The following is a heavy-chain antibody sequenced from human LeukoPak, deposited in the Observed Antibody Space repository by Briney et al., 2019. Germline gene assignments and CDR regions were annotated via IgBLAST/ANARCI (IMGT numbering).Heavy chain of an antibody. CDR3: ARDNYYDSSGYD. CDR1: GGPFSGYY. V-gene: IGHV4-34*01. CDR2: INHSGST. J-gene: IGHJ4*02. D-gene: IGHD3-22*01. Sequence: SETLSLTCAVYGGPFSGYYWSWIRQPPGKGLEWIGEINHSGSTNYNPSLKSRVTISVDTSKNQFSLKLSSVTAADTAVYYCARDNYYDSSGYDWGQGTLVTVSS.